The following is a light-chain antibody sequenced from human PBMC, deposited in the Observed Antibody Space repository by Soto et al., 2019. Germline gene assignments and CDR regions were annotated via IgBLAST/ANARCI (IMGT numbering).Light chain of an antibody. J-gene: IGKJ1*01. V-gene: IGKV3-15*01. CDR1: ETVATN. CDR3: QQYFEWPPMT. Sequence: VMTQSPATLSVSPGERATLSCWASETVATNLAWYQQKPGQAPRLLISGASTRAAGISDRFRGSGSGTEFTLTISILRSEDSAIYYCQQYFEWPPMTFGQGTKVDIK. CDR2: GAS.